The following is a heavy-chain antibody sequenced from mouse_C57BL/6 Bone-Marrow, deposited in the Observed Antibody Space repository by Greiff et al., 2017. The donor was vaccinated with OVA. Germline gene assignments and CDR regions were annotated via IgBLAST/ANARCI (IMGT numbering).Heavy chain of an antibody. CDR3: ARSGWLLRENYFDY. D-gene: IGHD2-3*01. CDR1: GYAFSSSW. CDR2: IYPGDGDT. J-gene: IGHJ2*01. Sequence: VQLQQSGPELVKPGASVKISCKASGYAFSSSWMNWVKQRPGKGLEWIGRIYPGDGDTNYNGKFKGKATLTADKSSSTAYMQLSSLTSEDSAVYFCARSGWLLRENYFDYWGQGTTLTVSS. V-gene: IGHV1-82*01.